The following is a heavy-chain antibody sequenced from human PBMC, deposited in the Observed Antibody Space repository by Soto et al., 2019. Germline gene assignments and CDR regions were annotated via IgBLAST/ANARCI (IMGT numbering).Heavy chain of an antibody. Sequence: EVQLVESGGGLVQPGGSLRLSCAASGFTFSDHYMDWVRQAPGKGLEWVGRTRDKANSYTTEYAASVKGRFTISRDDSKNSLYLQMNSLKTEDTAAYYCARRDQNSRRTFDYWGQGTLVTVSS. V-gene: IGHV3-72*01. J-gene: IGHJ4*02. CDR1: GFTFSDHY. CDR3: ARRDQNSRRTFDY. CDR2: TRDKANSYTT. D-gene: IGHD2-2*01.